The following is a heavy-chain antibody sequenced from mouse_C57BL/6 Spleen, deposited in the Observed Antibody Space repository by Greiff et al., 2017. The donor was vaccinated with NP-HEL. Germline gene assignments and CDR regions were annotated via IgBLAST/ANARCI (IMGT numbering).Heavy chain of an antibody. CDR2: IYPSDSET. CDR1: GYTFTSYW. D-gene: IGHD2-14*01. CDR3: ARGVLSFDY. J-gene: IGHJ2*01. Sequence: QVQLKQPGAELVRPGSSVKLSCKASGYTFTSYWMDWVKQRPGQGLEWIGNIYPSDSETHYNQKFKDKATLTVDKSSSTAYMQLSSLTSEDSAVYYCARGVLSFDYWGQGTTLTVSS. V-gene: IGHV1-61*01.